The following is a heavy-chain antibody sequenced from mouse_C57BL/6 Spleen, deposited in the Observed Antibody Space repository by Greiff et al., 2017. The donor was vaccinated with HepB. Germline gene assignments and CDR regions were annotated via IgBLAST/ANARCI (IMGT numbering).Heavy chain of an antibody. CDR3: ASPYYYGSSPYWYFDV. Sequence: VQGVESGPGLVQPSQSLSITCTVSGFSLTSYGVHWVRQSPGKGLEWLGVIWSGGSTDYNAAFISRLSISKDNSKSQVFFKMNSLQADDTAIYYCASPYYYGSSPYWYFDVWGTGTTVTVSS. CDR1: GFSLTSYG. V-gene: IGHV2-2*01. D-gene: IGHD1-1*01. CDR2: IWSGGST. J-gene: IGHJ1*03.